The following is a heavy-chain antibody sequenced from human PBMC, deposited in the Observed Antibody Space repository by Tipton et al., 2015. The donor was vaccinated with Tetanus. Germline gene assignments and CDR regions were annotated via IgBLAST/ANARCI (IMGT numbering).Heavy chain of an antibody. CDR2: SYHHGTT. D-gene: IGHD4-23*01. CDR3: ARGGACGGKAEY. CDR1: GGYITTGGYS. V-gene: IGHV4-30-2*01. J-gene: IGHJ4*02. Sequence: TLSLTCAVSGGYITTGGYSWSWIRQPPGKGLEWLGSSYHHGTTHYNPSLKSRVAMSLDRSRNQFSLELTSVTAADTAVYYCARGGACGGKAEYWGQGNLVIGSS.